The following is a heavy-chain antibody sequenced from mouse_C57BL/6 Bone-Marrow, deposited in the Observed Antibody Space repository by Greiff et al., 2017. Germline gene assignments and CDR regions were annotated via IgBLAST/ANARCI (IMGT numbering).Heavy chain of an antibody. CDR2: ISSGGDYI. Sequence: EVKLVESGEGLVKPGGSLKLSCAASGFTFSSYAMSWVRQTPEKRLEWVAYISSGGDYIYYPDNVKGRFTISRDNAKNNLYLQMSHLKSEDTAMYYCARWLPYYFDYWGQGTTLTVSS. V-gene: IGHV5S21*01. D-gene: IGHD2-2*01. J-gene: IGHJ2*01. CDR3: ARWLPYYFDY. CDR1: GFTFSSYA.